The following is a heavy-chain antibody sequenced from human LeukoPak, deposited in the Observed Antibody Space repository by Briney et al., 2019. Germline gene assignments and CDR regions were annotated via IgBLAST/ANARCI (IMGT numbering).Heavy chain of an antibody. V-gene: IGHV3-48*04. CDR1: GLTFSSCA. CDR2: TSSTGNTM. Sequence: GGSLRLSCAASGLTFSSCAMSWVRQAPGKGLEWVSYTSSTGNTMYYADSVKGRFTISRDNANNSLYLQMNSLRVEDTSFYYCARGRGLYGMDVWGQGTTVTVSS. J-gene: IGHJ6*02. CDR3: ARGRGLYGMDV.